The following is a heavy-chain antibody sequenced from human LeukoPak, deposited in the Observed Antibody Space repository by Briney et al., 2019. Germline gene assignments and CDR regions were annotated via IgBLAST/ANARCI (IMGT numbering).Heavy chain of an antibody. J-gene: IGHJ4*02. V-gene: IGHV3-74*01. CDR3: ASGGHYSDSSGYSGGTNFDY. CDR1: GFTFSSYW. D-gene: IGHD3-22*01. Sequence: GGSLRLSCAASGFTFSSYWMHLVRQAPGKGLVVVSGINSYWRSTSYADSVKCRFTISRDNAKTALSPKIHSPRAEGTAVYYCASGGHYSDSSGYSGGTNFDYWGQGTLVTVSS. CDR2: INSYWRST.